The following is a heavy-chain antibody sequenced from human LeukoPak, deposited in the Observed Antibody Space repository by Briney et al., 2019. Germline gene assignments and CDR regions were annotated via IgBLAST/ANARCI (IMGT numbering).Heavy chain of an antibody. CDR1: GFTFSSYA. CDR3: AKRGGLSSSSGWYYFDY. D-gene: IGHD6-6*01. Sequence: GGSLRLSCAASGFTFSSYAMSWVRQAPGKGLEWVSAISSSGGSTFNADSVKGRFTISRDNSKNTLYLQMNSLRAGDTAVYYCAKRGGLSSSSGWYYFDYWGQGTLVTVSS. J-gene: IGHJ4*02. V-gene: IGHV3-23*01. CDR2: ISSSGGST.